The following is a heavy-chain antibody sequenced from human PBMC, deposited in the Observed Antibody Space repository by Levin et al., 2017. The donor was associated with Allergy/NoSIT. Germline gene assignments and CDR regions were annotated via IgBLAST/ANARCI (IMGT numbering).Heavy chain of an antibody. V-gene: IGHV4-34*12. J-gene: IGHJ4*01. CDR1: GASLSDAY. D-gene: IGHD3-9*01. CDR2: IIPSGDT. CDR3: ARAREAGYYVDY. Sequence: SETLSLTCAVDGASLSDAYWTWIRQSPGKELEWIGEIIPSGDTNYNPSLKGRVTILGDTSKNQFSLKLQSVTAADTSVYYCARAREAGYYVDYWGQGTLVTGSS.